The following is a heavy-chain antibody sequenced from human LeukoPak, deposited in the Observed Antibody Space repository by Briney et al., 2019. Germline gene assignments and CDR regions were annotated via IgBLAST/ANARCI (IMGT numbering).Heavy chain of an antibody. V-gene: IGHV1-69*04. Sequence: SVKVSCKASGGTFSSYAISWVRQAPGQGLEWMGRIIPILGIANYAQKFQGRVTITADKSTSTAYMELSSLRSEDTAVYYCARLYSGYDSLDYWGQGTLVTVSS. J-gene: IGHJ4*02. CDR2: IIPILGIA. CDR1: GGTFSSYA. D-gene: IGHD5-12*01. CDR3: ARLYSGYDSLDY.